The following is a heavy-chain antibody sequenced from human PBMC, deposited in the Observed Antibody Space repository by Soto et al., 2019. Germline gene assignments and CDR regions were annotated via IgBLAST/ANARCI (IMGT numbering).Heavy chain of an antibody. D-gene: IGHD3-22*01. CDR2: IIPIFGTA. V-gene: IGHV1-69*13. CDR1: GGTFSSYA. Sequence: GASVKFSCKASGGTFSSYAISWVRQAPGQGLEWMGGIIPIFGTANYAQKFQGRVTITADESTSTAYMELSSLRSEDTAVYYCARGYYDSSGYSNFDYWGQGTLVTVSS. J-gene: IGHJ4*02. CDR3: ARGYYDSSGYSNFDY.